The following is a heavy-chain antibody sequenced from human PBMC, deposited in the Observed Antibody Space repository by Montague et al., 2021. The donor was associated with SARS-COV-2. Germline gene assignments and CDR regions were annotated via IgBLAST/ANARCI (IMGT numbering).Heavy chain of an antibody. V-gene: IGHV2-70*01. CDR1: GFSVSTSGLC. D-gene: IGHD6-19*01. CDR3: ARIPEYSSGGGPDWYFDL. Sequence: PALVIPTQTLTLTCTFSGFSVSTSGLCVSWIRQPPGKALEWLALIDWDDDTYYSTSPKTRLAISKDTSKNQVVLTMTDMDPVDTGTYYCARIPEYSSGGGPDWYFDLWGRGTLVTVSS. J-gene: IGHJ2*01. CDR2: IDWDDDT.